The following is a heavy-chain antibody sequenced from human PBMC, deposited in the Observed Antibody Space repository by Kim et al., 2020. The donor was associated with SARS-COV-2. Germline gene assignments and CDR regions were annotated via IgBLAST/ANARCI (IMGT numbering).Heavy chain of an antibody. D-gene: IGHD3-9*01. J-gene: IGHJ5*02. CDR3: ARDRGLRLRYTRYNWFDP. V-gene: IGHV4-59*01. Sequence: SETLSLTCTVSGGSISSYYWSWIRQPPGKGLEWIGYIYYSGSTNYNPSLKSRVTISVDTSKNQFSLKLSSVTAADTAVYYCARDRGLRLRYTRYNWFDPWGQGTLVTVSS. CDR1: GGSISSYY. CDR2: IYYSGST.